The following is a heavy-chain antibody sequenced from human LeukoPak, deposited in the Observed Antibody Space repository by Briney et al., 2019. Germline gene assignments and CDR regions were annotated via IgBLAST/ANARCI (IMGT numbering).Heavy chain of an antibody. CDR1: GGSFSGYA. Sequence: SETLSLTCVVYGGSFSGYAWSWIRQPPGKGLEWIGEIDHRGSTSYNPSLKSRVTISIDTSKNQFSPKLNSVTAADTAVYYCARHNTETYHFDYRGQGTLVTVSS. J-gene: IGHJ4*02. CDR3: ARHNTETYHFDY. D-gene: IGHD4-17*01. CDR2: IDHRGST. V-gene: IGHV4-34*01.